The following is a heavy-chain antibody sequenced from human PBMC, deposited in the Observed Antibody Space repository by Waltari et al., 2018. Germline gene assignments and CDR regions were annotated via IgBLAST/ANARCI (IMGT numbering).Heavy chain of an antibody. J-gene: IGHJ6*02. CDR2: IYYSGSP. CDR1: GGSISSSSYY. CDR3: AREFRLVSYGDYSYYYYGMDV. Sequence: QLQLQESGPGLVKPSETLSLTCTVSGGSISSSSYYWGWIRQPPGKGLEWIGSIYYSGSPYYNPSLNSRVTISVDTSNNQFSLKLSSVTAADTAVYYCAREFRLVSYGDYSYYYYGMDVWGQGTTVTVSS. V-gene: IGHV4-39*02. D-gene: IGHD4-17*01.